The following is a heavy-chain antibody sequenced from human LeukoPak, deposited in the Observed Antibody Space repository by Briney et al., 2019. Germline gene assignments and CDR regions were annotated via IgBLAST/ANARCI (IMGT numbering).Heavy chain of an antibody. Sequence: GGSLRLSCEASGFTFSSNSMSWIRQAPGKGLEWVSYISSSGSTIYYADSVKGRFTISRDNAKNSLYLQMNSLRAEDTAVYYCAREFCSSTSCFQTPAYYYYGMDVWGQGTTVTVSS. J-gene: IGHJ6*02. CDR1: GFTFSSNS. D-gene: IGHD2-2*01. V-gene: IGHV3-48*04. CDR3: AREFCSSTSCFQTPAYYYYGMDV. CDR2: ISSSGSTI.